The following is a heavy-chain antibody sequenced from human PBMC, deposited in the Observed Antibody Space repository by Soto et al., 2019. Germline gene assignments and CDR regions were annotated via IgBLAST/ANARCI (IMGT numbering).Heavy chain of an antibody. V-gene: IGHV3-11*01. Sequence: GESLRLSCAASGFTYSDYYMSWIRQTPGKGLEWVSYISSSGSTIYYADSVKGRFTISRDNAKNSLYLQMNSLRAEDTAVYYCARSWEPHNYYDYWGQGTLVTVSS. D-gene: IGHD1-26*01. CDR3: ARSWEPHNYYDY. J-gene: IGHJ4*02. CDR1: GFTYSDYY. CDR2: ISSSGSTI.